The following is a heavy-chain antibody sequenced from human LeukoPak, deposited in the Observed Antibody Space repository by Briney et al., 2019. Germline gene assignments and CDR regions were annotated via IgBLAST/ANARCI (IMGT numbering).Heavy chain of an antibody. Sequence: PGGSLRLSCAASGFTFSSSWMTWVRQAPGKGLEWVANMNDDGSTKNYVDSVKGRFTISRDNAQNSLFLQINSLRAEDTAVYYCARDYASNALDIWGQGTMVTVSS. V-gene: IGHV3-7*01. CDR2: MNDDGSTK. D-gene: IGHD2-2*01. CDR1: GFTFSSSW. J-gene: IGHJ3*02. CDR3: ARDYASNALDI.